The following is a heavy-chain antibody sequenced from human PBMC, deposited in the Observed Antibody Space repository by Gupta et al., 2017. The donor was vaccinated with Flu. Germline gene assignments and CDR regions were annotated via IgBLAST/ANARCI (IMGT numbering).Heavy chain of an antibody. D-gene: IGHD3-10*01. CDR3: ARGGEAMYYFDY. V-gene: IGHV4-59*01. CDR2: IYYSGST. Sequence: SLTCTVSGGSISSYYWSWIRQPPGKGLEWIGYIYYSGSTNYNPSLKSRVTISVDTSKNQFSLKLNSVTAADTAVYYCARGGEAMYYFDYWGQGTLVTVSS. CDR1: GGSISSYY. J-gene: IGHJ4*02.